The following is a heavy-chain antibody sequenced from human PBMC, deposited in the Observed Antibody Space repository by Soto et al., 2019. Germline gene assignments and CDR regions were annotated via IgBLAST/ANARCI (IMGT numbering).Heavy chain of an antibody. CDR3: ARVRSGYFDY. D-gene: IGHD3-22*01. V-gene: IGHV1-46*01. CDR1: GYTFTSYY. J-gene: IGHJ4*02. Sequence: ASVKVSCKASGYTFTSYYMHWVRQAPGQGLEWMGIINPSGGSTSYAQKFQGRVTMTRDTSTSTFYMELSSLSFEDTAVYYCARVRSGYFDYWGQGTLVTVSS. CDR2: INPSGGST.